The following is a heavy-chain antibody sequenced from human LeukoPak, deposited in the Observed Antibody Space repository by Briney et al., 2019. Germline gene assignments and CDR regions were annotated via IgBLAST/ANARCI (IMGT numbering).Heavy chain of an antibody. D-gene: IGHD6-19*01. CDR2: IYYSGST. Sequence: PSETLSLTCTVSGGSISSSSYYWGWIRQPPGKGLEWIGSIYYSGSTYYNPSLKSRVTISVDTSKNQFSLKLSSAAATYTAVYYCAREYSSGWYEIDYWGQGTLVTVSS. V-gene: IGHV4-39*01. CDR1: GGSISSSSYY. CDR3: AREYSSGWYEIDY. J-gene: IGHJ4*02.